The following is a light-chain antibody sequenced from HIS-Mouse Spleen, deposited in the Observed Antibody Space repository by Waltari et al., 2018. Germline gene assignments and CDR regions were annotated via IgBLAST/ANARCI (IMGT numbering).Light chain of an antibody. CDR2: DAS. V-gene: IGKV1-13*02. Sequence: AIQLTQSPSSLSASVGDRVTITCRASQGISSALAWYQQKPGKAPKLLIYDASSLERGVPSRFSGSGSGTDFTLTISSLQPEDFATYYCQQFNSYLITFGGGTKVEIK. CDR1: QGISSA. CDR3: QQFNSYLIT. J-gene: IGKJ4*01.